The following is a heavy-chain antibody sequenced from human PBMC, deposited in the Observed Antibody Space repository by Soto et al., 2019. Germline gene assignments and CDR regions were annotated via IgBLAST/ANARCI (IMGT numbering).Heavy chain of an antibody. CDR1: GFTFSSYA. D-gene: IGHD3-9*01. Sequence: GGSLRLSCAASGFTFSSYAMSWVRQAPGKGLEWVSGISGSGGSTYYADSVKGRFTISRDNSKNTLYLQMNSLRAEDTAVYYCAKPTLRYFGWLLPSNYWGQGTLVTVS. J-gene: IGHJ4*02. CDR2: ISGSGGST. CDR3: AKPTLRYFGWLLPSNY. V-gene: IGHV3-23*01.